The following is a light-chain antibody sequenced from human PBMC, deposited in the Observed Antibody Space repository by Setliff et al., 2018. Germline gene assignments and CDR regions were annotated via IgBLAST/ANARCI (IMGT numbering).Light chain of an antibody. CDR2: DVN. J-gene: IGLJ3*02. CDR3: SSHTTSSTGV. CDR1: SRDVGAHDF. V-gene: IGLV2-14*03. Sequence: QPVLTQPASVSEPPGQSITISCTGTSRDVGAHDFVSWYQQRPGKAPKLIIYDVNNRPSGVSNRFSGSKSGNTASLTISGLQAEDDADYYCSSHTTSSTGVFGGGTKVTVL.